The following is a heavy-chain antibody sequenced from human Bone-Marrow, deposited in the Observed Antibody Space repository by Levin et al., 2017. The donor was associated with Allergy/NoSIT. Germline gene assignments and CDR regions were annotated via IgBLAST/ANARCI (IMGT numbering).Heavy chain of an antibody. CDR1: GFSLSDHE. CDR3: ARDPRFLVTHPYGI. CDR2: ISSSSSTI. V-gene: IGHV3-48*03. J-gene: IGHJ3*02. D-gene: IGHD3-3*01. Sequence: PGGSLRLSCVASGFSLSDHEMNWVRQAPGKGLEWVSHISSSSSTIYYSDSVKGRFTISRDNAKNSLYLQMNSLRAEDTAVYYCARDPRFLVTHPYGIWGQGTLVTVSS.